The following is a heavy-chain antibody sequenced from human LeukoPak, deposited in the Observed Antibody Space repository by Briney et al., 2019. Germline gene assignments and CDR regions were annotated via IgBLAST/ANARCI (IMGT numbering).Heavy chain of an antibody. Sequence: PGGSLRLSCAASGFTFSSYAMSWVRQAPGKGLEWVSAISGSGGSTYYADSVKGRFTISRANSKNTLYLQMNSLRAEDTAVYYCAKDHAGLNWIRHYYFDYWGQGTLVTVSS. V-gene: IGHV3-23*01. CDR3: AKDHAGLNWIRHYYFDY. CDR1: GFTFSSYA. J-gene: IGHJ4*02. D-gene: IGHD1-20*01. CDR2: ISGSGGST.